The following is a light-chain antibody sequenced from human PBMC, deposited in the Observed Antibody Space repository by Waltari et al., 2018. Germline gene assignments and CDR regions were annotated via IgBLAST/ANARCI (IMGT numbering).Light chain of an antibody. CDR3: QHYGSSPLIT. CDR1: QNISSSY. J-gene: IGKJ5*01. CDR2: GAS. Sequence: EIGLTSPHGTLPFSPGARPTSSSRATQNISSSYLAWYQQKPGQAPRLLIYGASSRATGIPDRFSGRGSGTDFTLTISRLESEDFAVYYCQHYGSSPLITFGQGTRLEIK. V-gene: IGKV3-20*01.